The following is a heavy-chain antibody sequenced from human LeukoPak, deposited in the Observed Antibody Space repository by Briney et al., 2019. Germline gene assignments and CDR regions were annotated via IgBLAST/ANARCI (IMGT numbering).Heavy chain of an antibody. J-gene: IGHJ3*02. CDR2: IYHSGST. CDR1: GGSISSGGYY. CDR3: ARDVGSSTTGGLDAFDI. V-gene: IGHV4-30-2*01. D-gene: IGHD2-2*01. Sequence: SQTLSLTCTVSGGSISSGGYYWSWLRQPPGKGLEWIGYIYHSGSTYYNPSLKSRVTISVDRSKNQFSLKLSSVTAADTAVYYCARDVGSSTTGGLDAFDIWGQGTMVTVSS.